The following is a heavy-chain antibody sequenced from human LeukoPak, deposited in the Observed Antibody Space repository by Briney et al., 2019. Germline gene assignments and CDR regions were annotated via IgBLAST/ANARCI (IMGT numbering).Heavy chain of an antibody. V-gene: IGHV3-11*04. CDR2: ISSSGSTI. Sequence: GGSLRLSCAASGFTFSDYYMSWIRQAPGKGLEWVSYISSSGSTIYYADSVKGRFTISRDNAKNSLYLQMNSLRAEDTAVYYCAREGRYCSGGSCYLPSYFDYWGQGTLVTVSS. CDR1: GFTFSDYY. J-gene: IGHJ4*02. D-gene: IGHD2-15*01. CDR3: AREGRYCSGGSCYLPSYFDY.